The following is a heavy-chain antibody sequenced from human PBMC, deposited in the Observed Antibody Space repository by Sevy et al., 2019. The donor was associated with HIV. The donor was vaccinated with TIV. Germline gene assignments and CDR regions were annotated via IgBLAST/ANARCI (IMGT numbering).Heavy chain of an antibody. J-gene: IGHJ5*02. CDR1: GFSFNTYT. Sequence: GGSLRLSCAASGFSFNTYTMDWVRQAPGKGLEWISSISSGSSYIFYADSVKGRFTISRDNAKNSLFLQMNSLRVEDTAVYYCARGLKNGRFDPWGQGTLVTVSS. CDR2: ISSGSSYI. V-gene: IGHV3-21*01. CDR3: ARGLKNGRFDP. D-gene: IGHD1-1*01.